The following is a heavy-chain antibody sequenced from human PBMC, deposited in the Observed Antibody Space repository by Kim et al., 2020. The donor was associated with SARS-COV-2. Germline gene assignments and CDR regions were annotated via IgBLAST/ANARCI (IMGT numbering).Heavy chain of an antibody. CDR3: AKTYCSGGSCYFEVFDY. CDR2: ISGSGGST. J-gene: IGHJ4*02. V-gene: IGHV3-23*01. CDR1: GFTFSSYA. Sequence: GGSLRLSCAASGFTFSSYAMSWVRQAPGKGLEWVSAISGSGGSTYYADSVKGRFTISRDNSKNTLYLQMNSLRAEDTAVYYCAKTYCSGGSCYFEVFDYWGQGTLVTVSS. D-gene: IGHD2-15*01.